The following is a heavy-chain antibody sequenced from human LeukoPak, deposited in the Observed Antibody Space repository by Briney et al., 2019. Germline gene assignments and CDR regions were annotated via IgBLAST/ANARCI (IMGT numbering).Heavy chain of an antibody. CDR1: GFTFRSHW. CDR3: GRVRTTGTTYGAFDI. CDR2: INRDGSTT. Sequence: GGSLRLSCAASGFTFRSHWMHWVRQAPGKGLVWVSRINRDGSTTGCADSVKGRFTISRDNAKNTLYLQMDGLRAEDTDVYYCGRVRTTGTTYGAFDIWGQGTMVTVSS. D-gene: IGHD4-17*01. J-gene: IGHJ3*02. V-gene: IGHV3-74*01.